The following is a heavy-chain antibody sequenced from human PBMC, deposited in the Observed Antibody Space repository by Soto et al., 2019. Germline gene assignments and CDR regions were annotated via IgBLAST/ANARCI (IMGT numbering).Heavy chain of an antibody. J-gene: IGHJ6*03. CDR1: GFTFSNAW. V-gene: IGHV3-15*01. Sequence: GGSLRLSCAASGFTFSNAWMSWVRQAPGKGLEWVGRIKSKTDGGTTDYAAPVKGRFTISRDDSKNTLYLQMNSLKTEDTAVYYCTRLPAAPYYYYYYMDVWGKGTTVTVSS. D-gene: IGHD2-2*01. CDR3: TRLPAAPYYYYYYMDV. CDR2: IKSKTDGGTT.